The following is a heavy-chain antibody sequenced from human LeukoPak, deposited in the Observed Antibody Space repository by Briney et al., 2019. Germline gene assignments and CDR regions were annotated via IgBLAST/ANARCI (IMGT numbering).Heavy chain of an antibody. J-gene: IGHJ4*02. D-gene: IGHD6-13*01. V-gene: IGHV4-39*01. CDR3: ARREQLTPHVDY. CDR2: IYYSGST. CDR1: GFTFSSYSMN. Sequence: PGGSLRLSCAASGFTFSSYSMNWVRQAPGKGLEWIGSIYYSGSTYYNPSLKSRVTISVDTSKNQFSLKLSSVTAADTAVYYCARREQLTPHVDYWGQGTLVTVSS.